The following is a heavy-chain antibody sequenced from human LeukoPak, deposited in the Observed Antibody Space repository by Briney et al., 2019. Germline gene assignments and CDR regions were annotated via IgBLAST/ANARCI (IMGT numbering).Heavy chain of an antibody. D-gene: IGHD4-17*01. Sequence: ASVKVSCKASGYTFTSYGISWVRQAPGQGHEWMGWISAYNGNTNYAQKLQGRVTMTTDTSTSTAYMELRSLRSDDTAVYYCARDTEAYGDYGGSSDYWGQGTLVTVSS. CDR1: GYTFTSYG. J-gene: IGHJ4*02. CDR2: ISAYNGNT. CDR3: ARDTEAYGDYGGSSDY. V-gene: IGHV1-18*01.